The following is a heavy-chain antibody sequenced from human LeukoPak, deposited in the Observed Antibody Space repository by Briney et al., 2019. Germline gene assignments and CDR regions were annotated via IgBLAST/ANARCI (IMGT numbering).Heavy chain of an antibody. CDR2: INTDGSST. Sequence: GGSVRLPCAASGYTFRIYAMSWVRHAPGKGLVWVSRINTDGSSTTYADSVKGRFTTSRDNAKKTLYLQMNSLRAEDTAVYCCARAGEAGADWGQGTLVTVSS. V-gene: IGHV3-74*01. J-gene: IGHJ4*02. CDR1: GYTFRIYA. D-gene: IGHD3-16*01. CDR3: ARAGEAGAD.